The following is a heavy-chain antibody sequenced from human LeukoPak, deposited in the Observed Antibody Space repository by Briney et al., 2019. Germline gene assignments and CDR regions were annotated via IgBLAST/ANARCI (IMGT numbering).Heavy chain of an antibody. D-gene: IGHD4-11*01. J-gene: IGHJ6*03. V-gene: IGHV4-59*01. CDR1: GGSISSYY. CDR2: IYYSGST. Sequence: SETLSLTCTVSGGSISSYYWSWIRQPPGKGLEWIGYIYYSGSTNYNPSLKSRVTISVDTSKNQFSLKLSSVTAADAAVYYCARDHGPTVATSPFYSYYMDVWGKGTTVTVSS. CDR3: ARDHGPTVATSPFYSYYMDV.